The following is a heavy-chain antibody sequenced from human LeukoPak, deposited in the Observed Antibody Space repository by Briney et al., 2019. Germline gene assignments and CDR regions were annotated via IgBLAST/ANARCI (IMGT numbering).Heavy chain of an antibody. V-gene: IGHV4-34*01. D-gene: IGHD5-18*01. J-gene: IGHJ5*02. CDR1: GGSFSAYY. CDR3: APRGDIEHSYVYGKWFDP. CDR2: INHSGSS. Sequence: PSETLSLTCAVYGGSFSAYYWTWIRQPPGKGLEWIGEINHSGSSNYNSSLRNRVTISVDTSYKQFSLRLSSVTAADTAVYYCAPRGDIEHSYVYGKWFDPWGQGTRVTVSS.